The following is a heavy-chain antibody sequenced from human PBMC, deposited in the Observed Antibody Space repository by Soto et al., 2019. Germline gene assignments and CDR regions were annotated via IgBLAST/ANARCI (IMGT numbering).Heavy chain of an antibody. CDR3: AYSGVGVWGNGYGCFDS. Sequence: SGPTLVNPTQTVTLTCTFSGFSLTTSGVGVGWIRQPPGKALEWLALIYWDDDSRYTSSLKSRLAITKDTSKNQVVLTMTNMEPVDTATYYXAYSGVGVWGNGYGCFDSWGQGTLVTVS. CDR2: IYWDDDS. J-gene: IGHJ4*02. V-gene: IGHV2-5*02. D-gene: IGHD5-18*01. CDR1: GFSLTTSGVG.